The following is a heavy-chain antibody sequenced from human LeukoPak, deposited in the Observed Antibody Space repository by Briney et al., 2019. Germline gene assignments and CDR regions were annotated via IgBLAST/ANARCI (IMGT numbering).Heavy chain of an antibody. J-gene: IGHJ4*02. V-gene: IGHV4-30-4*01. D-gene: IGHD7-27*01. CDR1: GVSISSGDYY. CDR2: IYYSGST. CDR3: ARDRTGDPCYFDY. Sequence: SQTLSLTCTVSGVSISSGDYYWRWIRQPPGKGLEWVVYIYYSGSTYYNPSINSRTTISIDTSKSQFSLKLSSVTAADAAVYYCARDRTGDPCYFDYWGQGTLVTVSS.